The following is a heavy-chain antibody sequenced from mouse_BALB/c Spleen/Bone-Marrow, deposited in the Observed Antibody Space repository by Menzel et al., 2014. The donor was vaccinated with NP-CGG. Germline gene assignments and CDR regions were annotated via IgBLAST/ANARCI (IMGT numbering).Heavy chain of an antibody. Sequence: VQLQQSRPELVKPGASLKPSCKGSGYTFTSYYMYWLKQRPGQGLEWIGKIHPRNGGTDFNEKFKSKATLTVDRSSNTAYMQLSSLTSDDSSVYYCTRRLGRFYFDYWAQGTTITVSS. CDR3: TRRLGRFYFDY. V-gene: IGHV1-53*01. CDR1: GYTFTSYY. J-gene: IGHJ2*01. CDR2: IHPRNGGT. D-gene: IGHD4-1*01.